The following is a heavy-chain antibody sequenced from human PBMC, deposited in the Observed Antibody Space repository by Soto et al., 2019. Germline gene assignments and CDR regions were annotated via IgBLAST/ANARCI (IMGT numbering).Heavy chain of an antibody. CDR1: GGSFSGYY. J-gene: IGHJ6*02. D-gene: IGHD6-19*01. Sequence: SETLSLTCAVYGGSFSGYYWSWIRQPPGKGLEWIGEINHSGSTNYNPSLKSRVTISVDTSKNQFSLKLSSVTAADTAVYYCARFPGIAVAGDRRYYYYGMDGCGQGTTVTVSS. CDR2: INHSGST. V-gene: IGHV4-34*01. CDR3: ARFPGIAVAGDRRYYYYGMDG.